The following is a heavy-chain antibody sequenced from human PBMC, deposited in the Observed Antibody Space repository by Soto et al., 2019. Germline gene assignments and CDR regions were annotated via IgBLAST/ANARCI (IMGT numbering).Heavy chain of an antibody. CDR2: INPNSGGT. CDR3: ARDQGGYSYGYWFLEPRPFDY. J-gene: IGHJ4*02. Sequence: ASVKVSCKASGYTFTGYYMHWVRQAPRQGLEWMGWINPNSGGTNYAQKFQGWVTMTRDTSISTAYMELSRLRSDDTAVYYCARDQGGYSYGYWFLEPRPFDYWGQGTLVTVSS. CDR1: GYTFTGYY. D-gene: IGHD5-18*01. V-gene: IGHV1-2*04.